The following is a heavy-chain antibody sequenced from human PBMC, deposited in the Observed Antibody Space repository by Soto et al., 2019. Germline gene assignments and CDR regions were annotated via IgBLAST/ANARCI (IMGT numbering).Heavy chain of an antibody. CDR1: GYTFTSYG. CDR3: AISYSNYWYFNI. J-gene: IGHJ2*01. D-gene: IGHD5-12*01. Sequence: ASVKVSCKASGYTFTSYGISWGRQAPGQGLEWMGWISAYNANTNYAQKLQGRVTMTTDTSTSTAYMELRSLRSDDTAVYYCAISYSNYWYFNIWGRGTLVTVSS. CDR2: ISAYNANT. V-gene: IGHV1-18*01.